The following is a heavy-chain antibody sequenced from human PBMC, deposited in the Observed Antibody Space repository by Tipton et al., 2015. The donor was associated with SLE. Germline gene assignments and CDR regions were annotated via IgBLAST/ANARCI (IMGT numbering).Heavy chain of an antibody. D-gene: IGHD1-26*01. CDR2: IYYSGST. Sequence: TLSLTCTVSGGSISSGGYYWGWIRQPPGKGLEWIGSIYYSGSTYYNPSLKSRVTISVDTSKNQFSLKLSSVTAADTAVYYCARHPYSGSYLDAFDIWGQGTMVTVSS. CDR3: ARHPYSGSYLDAFDI. CDR1: GGSISSGGYY. V-gene: IGHV4-39*07. J-gene: IGHJ3*02.